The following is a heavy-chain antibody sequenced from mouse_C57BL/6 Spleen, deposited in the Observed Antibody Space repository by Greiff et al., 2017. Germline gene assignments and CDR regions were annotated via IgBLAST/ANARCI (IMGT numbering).Heavy chain of an antibody. V-gene: IGHV1-55*01. J-gene: IGHJ3*01. CDR3: ARGHYGNDVGFAY. CDR2: IYPGSGST. CDR1: GYTFTSYW. D-gene: IGHD2-2*01. Sequence: QVQLQQPGAELVKPGASVKMSCKASGYTFTSYWITWVKQRPGQGLEWIGDIYPGSGSTNYNEKFKSKATLTVDTSSSTAYMQLSSLTSEDSAVYYCARGHYGNDVGFAYWGQGTLVTVSA.